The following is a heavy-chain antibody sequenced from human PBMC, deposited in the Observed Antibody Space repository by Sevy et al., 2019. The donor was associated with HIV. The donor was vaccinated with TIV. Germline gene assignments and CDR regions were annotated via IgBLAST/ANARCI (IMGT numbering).Heavy chain of an antibody. D-gene: IGHD6-13*01. V-gene: IGHV3-21*01. CDR2: ISSSSSYI. CDR3: AREIPRIAAAGYGDY. Sequence: GGSLRLSCAASGFTFSSYSMNWVRQAPGKGLEWVSSISSSSSYIYYADSVKGRFTISRDNAKNSLYLQMNSLRAEDRAVYYCAREIPRIAAAGYGDYWGQGTLVTVSS. CDR1: GFTFSSYS. J-gene: IGHJ4*02.